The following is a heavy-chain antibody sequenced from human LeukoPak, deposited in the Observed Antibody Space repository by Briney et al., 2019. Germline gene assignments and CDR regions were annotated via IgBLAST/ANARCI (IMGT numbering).Heavy chain of an antibody. CDR2: ISGSGGST. D-gene: IGHD2/OR15-2a*01. J-gene: IGHJ3*02. V-gene: IGHV3-23*01. CDR1: GFTFSSYG. Sequence: PGGSLRLSCAASGFTFSSYGMSWVRQAPGKGLEWVSAISGSGGSTYYANSVKGRFTISRDNSKNTVHLQMNNLRAEDTAMYFCARRLYIVRGAFDIWGQGTIVTVSS. CDR3: ARRLYIVRGAFDI.